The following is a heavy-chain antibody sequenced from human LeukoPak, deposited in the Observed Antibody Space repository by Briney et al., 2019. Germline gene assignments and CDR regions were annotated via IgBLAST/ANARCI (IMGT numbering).Heavy chain of an antibody. Sequence: TGGSLRLSCAASRFTFSNYWMHWVRQAAGKGLVWVSRIDSDGSRTMYADSVKGRFTISRDNAKNTLYLQMNSLRAEDTAVYYCARKSGSYYFFDYWGQGTLVTVSS. CDR3: ARKSGSYYFFDY. J-gene: IGHJ4*02. CDR2: IDSDGSRT. CDR1: RFTFSNYW. V-gene: IGHV3-74*03. D-gene: IGHD1-26*01.